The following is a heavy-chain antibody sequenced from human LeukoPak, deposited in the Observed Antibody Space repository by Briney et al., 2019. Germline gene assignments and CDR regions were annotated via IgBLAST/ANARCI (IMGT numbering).Heavy chain of an antibody. CDR2: IYHSGST. CDR1: GGSFSGYY. CDR3: ARGKTRGYYYYYYYMDV. D-gene: IGHD3-10*01. Sequence: SETLSLTCAVYGGSFSGYYWGWIRQPPGKGLEWVGSIYHSGSTYYNPSLKSRVTISVDTSKNQFSLKLSSVTAADTAVYYCARGKTRGYYYYYYYMDVWGKGTTVTVSS. J-gene: IGHJ6*03. V-gene: IGHV4-38-2*01.